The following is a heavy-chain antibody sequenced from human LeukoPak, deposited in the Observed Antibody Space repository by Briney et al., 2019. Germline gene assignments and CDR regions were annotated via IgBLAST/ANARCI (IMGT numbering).Heavy chain of an antibody. CDR3: ARGARGSGWRVFDI. V-gene: IGHV3-30*04. D-gene: IGHD6-19*01. J-gene: IGHJ3*02. CDR1: EFTFSSYA. CDR2: ISHDGSNK. Sequence: GGSLRLSCAASEFTFSSYAMHWVRQAPGKGLEWVALISHDGSNKYYADSVKGRFTISRDNSKNTLYLQLNSLRTEDTAVYFCARGARGSGWRVFDIWGQGTMVTVSS.